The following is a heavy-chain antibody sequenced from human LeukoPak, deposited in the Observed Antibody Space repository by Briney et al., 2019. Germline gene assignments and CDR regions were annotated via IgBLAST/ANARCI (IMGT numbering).Heavy chain of an antibody. J-gene: IGHJ2*01. Sequence: GGSLRLSCAASGFTFSSYAIHWFRQAPGKGLEWVAVISYDGSNKYYADSVKGRFTISRDNSKNTLYLQMNSLRAEDTAVYYCARDHRNYYGSGSYYADWYFDLWGRGTLVTVSS. CDR3: ARDHRNYYGSGSYYADWYFDL. CDR2: ISYDGSNK. D-gene: IGHD3-10*01. CDR1: GFTFSSYA. V-gene: IGHV3-30*04.